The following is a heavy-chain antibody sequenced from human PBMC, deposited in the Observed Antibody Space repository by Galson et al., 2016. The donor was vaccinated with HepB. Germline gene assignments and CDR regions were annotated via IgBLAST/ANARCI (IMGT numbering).Heavy chain of an antibody. V-gene: IGHV4-34*01. D-gene: IGHD3-3*01. CDR1: GESFSSYS. CDR3: ARSGVGGDNNSFDS. CDR2: INHSGTS. Sequence: SETLSLTCAVYGESFSSYSWTWIRQSPGKGLEWIGEINHSGTSHSSPSLKSRVTIPVDPSKSQFSLNVSSVTAADTAVYFCARSGVGGDNNSFDSWGQGTLVTVSA. J-gene: IGHJ5*01.